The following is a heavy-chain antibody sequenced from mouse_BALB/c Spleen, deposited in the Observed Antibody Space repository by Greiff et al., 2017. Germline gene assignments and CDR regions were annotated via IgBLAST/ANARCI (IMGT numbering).Heavy chain of an antibody. V-gene: IGHV5-6*01. Sequence: EVQLVESGGELVKPGGSLKLSCAASGFTFSSYGMSWVRQTPDTRLEWVATISSGGSYHYYPDSVKGRFTISRDNAKNTLYLHMSSLKSEDTAMYYWARQDGYQDWYFDVWGAGTTVTVSS. CDR3: ARQDGYQDWYFDV. D-gene: IGHD2-3*01. CDR1: GFTFSSYG. J-gene: IGHJ1*01. CDR2: ISSGGSYH.